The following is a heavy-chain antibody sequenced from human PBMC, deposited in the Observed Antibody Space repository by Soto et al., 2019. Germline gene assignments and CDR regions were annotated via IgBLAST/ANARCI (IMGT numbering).Heavy chain of an antibody. CDR3: AREGRIAAAGLALDAFDI. V-gene: IGHV4-59*01. CDR1: GGSISSYY. CDR2: IYYSGST. D-gene: IGHD6-13*01. Sequence: PSETLSLTCTVSGGSISSYYWSWIRQPPGKGLEWIGYIYYSGSTNYNPSLKSRVTISVDTSKNQFSLKLSSVTAADTAVYYCAREGRIAAAGLALDAFDIRGQGTLVTVSS. J-gene: IGHJ4*02.